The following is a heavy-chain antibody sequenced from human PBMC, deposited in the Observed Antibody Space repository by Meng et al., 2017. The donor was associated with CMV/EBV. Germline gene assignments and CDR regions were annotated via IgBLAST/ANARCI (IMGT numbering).Heavy chain of an antibody. CDR3: ARVPNITIWDYYYGMDV. Sequence: SVKVSCKASGGTFSSYAISWVRQAPGQGLEWMGGIIPILGIANYAQKFQGRVTITADKSTSTAYMELSSLRSEDTAVYYYARVPNITIWDYYYGMDVWGQGTTVTVSS. CDR1: GGTFSSYA. D-gene: IGHD3-3*01. J-gene: IGHJ6*02. CDR2: IIPILGIA. V-gene: IGHV1-69*10.